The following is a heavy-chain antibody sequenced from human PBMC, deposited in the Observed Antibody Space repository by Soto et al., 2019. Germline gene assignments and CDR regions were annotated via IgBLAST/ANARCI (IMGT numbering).Heavy chain of an antibody. V-gene: IGHV3-23*01. Sequence: EVQLLESGGGLVQPGGSLRLSCAASGCTFSSYAMSWVRQAPGKGLEWVSAISGSGGSTYYADSVKGRFTISRDNSKNTLYLQMNSPRAEDTAVYYCAKDTGPVLLWFGELGYWGQGTLVTVSS. CDR1: GCTFSSYA. J-gene: IGHJ4*02. D-gene: IGHD3-10*01. CDR2: ISGSGGST. CDR3: AKDTGPVLLWFGELGY.